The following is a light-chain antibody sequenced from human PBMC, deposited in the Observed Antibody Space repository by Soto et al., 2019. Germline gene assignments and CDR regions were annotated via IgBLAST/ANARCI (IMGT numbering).Light chain of an antibody. Sequence: DIQMTQSPSTLSASVGDRVTITCRASQSISSWLAWYQQKPGKAPKLLIYDASSLESGVPSRFSGSGSGTEFTLTISSLQPDDFATYYCQQYKSYYPFGQGTKVDIK. CDR2: DAS. CDR3: QQYKSYYP. J-gene: IGKJ1*01. CDR1: QSISSW. V-gene: IGKV1-5*01.